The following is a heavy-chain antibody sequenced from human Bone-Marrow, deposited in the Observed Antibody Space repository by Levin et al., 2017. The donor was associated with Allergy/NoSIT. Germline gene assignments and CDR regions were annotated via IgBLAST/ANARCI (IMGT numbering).Heavy chain of an antibody. Sequence: SCAASGFIVRSNYMSWVRQAPGKGLEWVSVIYSGGTTYYADSVKDRFTISRDNSKNTLYLQLNSLRVEDTAVYYCARDYQGRGSFDYWGQGTLVTVSS. CDR2: IYSGGTT. CDR1: GFIVRSNY. D-gene: IGHD3-10*01. J-gene: IGHJ4*02. V-gene: IGHV3-66*01. CDR3: ARDYQGRGSFDY.